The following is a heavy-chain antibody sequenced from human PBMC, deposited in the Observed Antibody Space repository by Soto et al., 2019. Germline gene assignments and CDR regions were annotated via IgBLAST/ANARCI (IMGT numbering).Heavy chain of an antibody. Sequence: ASVKVSCKASGYTFTKYGISWVRQAPGQGLEWMGWISGYNGNTNYAQKYQGRITMTTDTSTSTAYMELRSLRSDDTAVYYCARDPILTNSPASPVNWYFDLWGRGTLVTVSS. CDR2: ISGYNGNT. CDR3: ARDPILTNSPASPVNWYFDL. D-gene: IGHD2-8*01. V-gene: IGHV1-18*01. CDR1: GYTFTKYG. J-gene: IGHJ2*01.